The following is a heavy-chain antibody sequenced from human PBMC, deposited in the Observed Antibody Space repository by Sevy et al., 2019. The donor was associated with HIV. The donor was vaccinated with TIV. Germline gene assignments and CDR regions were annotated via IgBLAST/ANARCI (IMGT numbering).Heavy chain of an antibody. CDR3: ARDMLGYCSSTSCYAEGYFDY. V-gene: IGHV4-59*01. CDR2: LYYSGST. Sequence: SETLSLACTVSGGSISSYYWSWIRQPPGKGLEWIGYLYYSGSTNYNPSLKSRVTISVDTSKNQFSLKLSSVTAADTAVYSCARDMLGYCSSTSCYAEGYFDYWVQGTLVTVSS. CDR1: GGSISSYY. D-gene: IGHD2-2*01. J-gene: IGHJ4*02.